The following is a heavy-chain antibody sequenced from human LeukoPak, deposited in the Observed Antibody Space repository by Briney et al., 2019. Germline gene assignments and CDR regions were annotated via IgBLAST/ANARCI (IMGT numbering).Heavy chain of an antibody. V-gene: IGHV1-8*03. CDR1: GYTFTNYD. CDR3: ARVEYQLLDEYYMDV. Sequence: GASVKVSCKASGYTFTNYDINWVRQAAGQGLEWMGWMNPNSGNTGYAQKFQDRVTITRNTSISTAYMELSSLRSEDTAVYYCARVEYQLLDEYYMDVWGEGTTVTVSS. CDR2: MNPNSGNT. D-gene: IGHD2-2*01. J-gene: IGHJ6*03.